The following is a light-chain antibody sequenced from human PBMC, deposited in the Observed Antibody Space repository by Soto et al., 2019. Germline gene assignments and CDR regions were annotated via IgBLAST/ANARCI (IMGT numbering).Light chain of an antibody. CDR1: SSDVGYYNF. V-gene: IGLV2-14*03. J-gene: IGLJ3*02. CDR2: EVS. Sequence: QSALTQPASVSGSPGQSMTISCTGTSSDVGYYNFVSWYQQLPGKAPKLMMYEVSHRPSGVSNRFSGSKSGNTASLTISGLLAEDEAHYYCSSHTTSSIWVFGGGTQLTVL. CDR3: SSHTTSSIWV.